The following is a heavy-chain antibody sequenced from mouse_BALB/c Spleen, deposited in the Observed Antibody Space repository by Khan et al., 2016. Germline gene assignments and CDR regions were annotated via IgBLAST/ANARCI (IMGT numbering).Heavy chain of an antibody. V-gene: IGHV3-2*02. CDR2: ITYSGST. CDR3: ARFDYDGRYFDY. D-gene: IGHD2-4*01. CDR1: GYSITSDYA. J-gene: IGHJ2*02. Sequence: EAQLQESGPGLVKPSQSLSLTCTVTGYSITSDYAWNWIRQFPGNKLEWMGYITYSGSTSYNPSVKSRISITRDTSKNQFFLQLNSVTTEDKATYYCARFDYDGRYFDYWGQSTSLTVSS.